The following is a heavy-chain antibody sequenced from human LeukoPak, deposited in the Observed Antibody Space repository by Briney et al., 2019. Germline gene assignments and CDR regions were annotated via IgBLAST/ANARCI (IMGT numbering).Heavy chain of an antibody. J-gene: IGHJ5*02. CDR1: GFPFDDYA. CDR3: AKVPCSSTSCYVGWFDP. Sequence: PGGSLRLSCAASGFPFDDYAMHWVRQAPGKGLEWVSGISWNSGSIGYADSVKGRFTISRDNAKNSLYLQMNSLRAEDTALYYCAKVPCSSTSCYVGWFDPWGQGTLVTVSS. D-gene: IGHD2-2*01. CDR2: ISWNSGSI. V-gene: IGHV3-9*01.